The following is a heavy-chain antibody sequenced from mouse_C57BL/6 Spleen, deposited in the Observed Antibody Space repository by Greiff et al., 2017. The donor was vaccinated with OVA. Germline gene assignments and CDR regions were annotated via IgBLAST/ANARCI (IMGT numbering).Heavy chain of an antibody. Sequence: EVQRVESGGGLVKPGGSLKLSCAASGFTFSDYGLHWVRQAPEKGLAWVAYISSGSSPIYYADTVKGRFTISRDNAKNTLFLQMTSLRSEDTAMYYCARGYYGSFDYWGQGTTLTVSS. J-gene: IGHJ2*01. V-gene: IGHV5-17*01. CDR2: ISSGSSPI. CDR1: GFTFSDYG. CDR3: ARGYYGSFDY. D-gene: IGHD1-1*01.